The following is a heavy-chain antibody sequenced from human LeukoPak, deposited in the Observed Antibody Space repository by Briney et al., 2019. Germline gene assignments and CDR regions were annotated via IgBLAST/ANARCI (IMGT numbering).Heavy chain of an antibody. CDR3: TGHYDSTFDY. CDR2: TRNKANSYTT. CDR1: GFTFSDHY. J-gene: IGHJ4*02. D-gene: IGHD3-22*01. Sequence: GSLRLSCAASGFTFSDHYMDWVRQAPGKGLEWVGRTRNKANSYTTEYAASVKGRFTISRDDSKNTLYLQMNSLKTEDTAVYYCTGHYDSTFDYWGRGTLVTVSS. V-gene: IGHV3-72*01.